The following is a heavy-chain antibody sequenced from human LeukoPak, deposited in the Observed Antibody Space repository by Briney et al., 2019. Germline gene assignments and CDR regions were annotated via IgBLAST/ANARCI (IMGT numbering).Heavy chain of an antibody. CDR2: IYSSGST. CDR3: ARLRAFNPSNGASYFFDY. J-gene: IGHJ4*02. V-gene: IGHV4-4*09. D-gene: IGHD4-11*01. CDR1: GGSIRSYY. Sequence: SETLSLTCTVSGGSIRSYYWSWIRQPPGKGLEWIGYIYSSGSTNYNPSLKSRVTISVDTSKNQFSLKLSSVTAADTAVYYCARLRAFNPSNGASYFFDYWGQGTLVTVSS.